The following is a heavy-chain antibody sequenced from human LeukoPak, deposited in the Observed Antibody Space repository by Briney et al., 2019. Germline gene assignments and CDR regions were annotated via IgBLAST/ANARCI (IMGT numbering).Heavy chain of an antibody. CDR2: IYYSGST. J-gene: IGHJ3*01. CDR1: GGSISSHY. CDR3: ASLQLGVDY. D-gene: IGHD6-6*01. Sequence: PSETLSLTCTVSGGSISSHYWSWIRQPPGKGLEWIGYIYYSGSTNYNPSLKSRVTISVDTSKNQFSLKLSSVTAADTAVYYCASLQLGVDYWGQGAMVTVSS. V-gene: IGHV4-59*11.